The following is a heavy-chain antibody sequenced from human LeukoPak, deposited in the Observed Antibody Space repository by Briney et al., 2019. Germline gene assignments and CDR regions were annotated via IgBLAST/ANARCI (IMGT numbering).Heavy chain of an antibody. D-gene: IGHD3-10*01. Sequence: GGSLRLSCAASGFTFSSYWMSWVRQAPGKGLEWVANIKQDGSEKYYVDSVKGRFTISRDNAKNSLYLQMNSLRAEDTAVYYCARDLRVRGDDYMDVWGKGTTVTISS. CDR1: GFTFSSYW. CDR3: ARDLRVRGDDYMDV. V-gene: IGHV3-7*01. J-gene: IGHJ6*03. CDR2: IKQDGSEK.